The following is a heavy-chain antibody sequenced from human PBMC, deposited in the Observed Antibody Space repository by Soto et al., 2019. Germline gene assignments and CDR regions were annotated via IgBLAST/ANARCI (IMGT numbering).Heavy chain of an antibody. J-gene: IGHJ3*02. V-gene: IGHV3-9*01. Sequence: EVQLVESGGGLVQPGRSLRLSCAASGFFFEDYAMHWVRQAPGKGLEWVSGISWNNGSGVYADSVKGRFTISRDNAKNSLYLQMNSLRAEDAALYYCAKDLYSNTRDAFDIWGQGTMVTVS. CDR3: AKDLYSNTRDAFDI. CDR1: GFFFEDYA. CDR2: ISWNNGSG. D-gene: IGHD6-13*01.